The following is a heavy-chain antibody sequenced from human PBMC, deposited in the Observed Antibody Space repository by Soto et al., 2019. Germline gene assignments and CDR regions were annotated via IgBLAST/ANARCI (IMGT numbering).Heavy chain of an antibody. CDR2: ISSSSSYI. CDR3: ARDLAPDYYRSY. CDR1: GFTFCSYS. J-gene: IGHJ1*01. D-gene: IGHD3-10*01. Sequence: GGSLRLSCAASGFTFCSYSMNWVRQAPGKGLEWVSSISSSSSYIYYADSVKGRFTISRDNAKNSLYLQMNSLRAEDTAVYYCARDLAPDYYRSYWGQGTLVTVSS. V-gene: IGHV3-21*01.